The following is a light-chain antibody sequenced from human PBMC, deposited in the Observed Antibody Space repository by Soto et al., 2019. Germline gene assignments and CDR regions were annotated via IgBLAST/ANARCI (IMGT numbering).Light chain of an antibody. CDR3: QQYGSSLWT. Sequence: EIVLTQSPATLSLSPGERATLSCRASQSVSSYLAWYQQKPGQAPRLLIYDASSRATGIPDRFSGSGSGTDFTLTISRLEPEDFAVYYCQQYGSSLWTFGQGTKVDI. J-gene: IGKJ1*01. CDR1: QSVSSY. CDR2: DAS. V-gene: IGKV3-20*01.